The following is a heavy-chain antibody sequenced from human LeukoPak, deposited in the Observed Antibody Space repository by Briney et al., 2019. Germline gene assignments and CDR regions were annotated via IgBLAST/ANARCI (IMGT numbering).Heavy chain of an antibody. J-gene: IGHJ4*02. Sequence: SETLSLTCTVSDSSINNGYYWGWIRQPPGKGLEWIGYIYYSGSTNYNPSLKSRVTISVDTSKNQFSLKLSSVTAADTAVYYCARVTDIYSSSWFDYWGQGTLVTVSS. D-gene: IGHD6-13*01. CDR2: IYYSGST. CDR3: ARVTDIYSSSWFDY. CDR1: DSSINNGYY. V-gene: IGHV4-61*01.